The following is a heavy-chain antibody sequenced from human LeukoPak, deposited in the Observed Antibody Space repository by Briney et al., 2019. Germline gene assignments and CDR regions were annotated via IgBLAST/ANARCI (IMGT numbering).Heavy chain of an antibody. J-gene: IGHJ4*02. Sequence: PSETLSLTCTVSGGSISGYYYNWIRQPPGKGLEWIGYIYYSGSTYYNPSLKSRVTISVDTSKNQFSLKLSSVTAADTAVYYCARAPYYYDSSGYPRGFYFDYWGQGTLVTVSS. CDR1: GGSISGYY. V-gene: IGHV4-59*08. D-gene: IGHD3-22*01. CDR2: IYYSGST. CDR3: ARAPYYYDSSGYPRGFYFDY.